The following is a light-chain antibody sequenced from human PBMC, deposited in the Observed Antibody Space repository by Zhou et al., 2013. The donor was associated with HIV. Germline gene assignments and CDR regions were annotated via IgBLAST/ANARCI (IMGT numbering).Light chain of an antibody. V-gene: IGKV1-8*01. CDR2: SVS. Sequence: IRLTQSPSSLSASTGDTVTITCRASQAVGNLFELVSNKSQENAPRLLIYSVSTLQNGVPSRFIGSGSGTVFTLTISCLQSEDFAVYYCHQYNSLPLTFGGGTKVEI. CDR3: HQYNSLPLT. CDR1: QAVGNL. J-gene: IGKJ4*01.